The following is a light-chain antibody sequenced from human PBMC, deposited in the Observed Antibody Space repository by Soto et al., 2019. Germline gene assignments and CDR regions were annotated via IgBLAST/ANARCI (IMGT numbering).Light chain of an antibody. Sequence: QSALTQPASVSGSPGQSITISCTGTSSDIGGYNFVSWYQQHPGKAPKLMFYDVTNRPSGVSNRFSGSKSGNTASLTISGLQAEDEDVYYCSSYTSTNTVVFGGGTQLTVL. V-gene: IGLV2-14*03. CDR2: DVT. CDR3: SSYTSTNTVV. CDR1: SSDIGGYNF. J-gene: IGLJ2*01.